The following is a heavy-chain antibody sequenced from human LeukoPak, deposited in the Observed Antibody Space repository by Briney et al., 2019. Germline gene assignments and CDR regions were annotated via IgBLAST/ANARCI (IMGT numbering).Heavy chain of an antibody. J-gene: IGHJ4*02. CDR3: WRSGYESGLDY. Sequence: PGRSLRLSCAASGFTFTNYGMHWVRQAPGKGLEWVAVIWYDGSNKYYADSVKGRFTISRDNSKNTLYLQMNSLRAEDTAVYYCWRSGYESGLDYWGQGSLVTVSS. D-gene: IGHD5-12*01. V-gene: IGHV3-33*01. CDR2: IWYDGSNK. CDR1: GFTFTNYG.